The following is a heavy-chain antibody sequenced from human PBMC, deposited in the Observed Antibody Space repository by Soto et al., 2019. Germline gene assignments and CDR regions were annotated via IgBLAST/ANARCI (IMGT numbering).Heavy chain of an antibody. J-gene: IGHJ4*02. Sequence: GGSLRLSCAASGFTVSSNYMSWVRQAPGKGLEWVSVIYSGGSTYYADSVKGRFTISRDNSKNTLYLQMNSLRAEDTGVYYCARALTGTRVFYFDYWGQGTLVTVSS. CDR2: IYSGGST. V-gene: IGHV3-53*01. CDR1: GFTVSSNY. D-gene: IGHD1-7*01. CDR3: ARALTGTRVFYFDY.